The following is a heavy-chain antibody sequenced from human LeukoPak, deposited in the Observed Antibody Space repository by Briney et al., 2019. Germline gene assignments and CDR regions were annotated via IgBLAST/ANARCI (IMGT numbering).Heavy chain of an antibody. CDR2: IKEVDSDT. Sequence: GGSLRLSCAASGFTFSTYWMSWVRQAPGKGLEWVALIKEVDSDTYYMDSVRGRFTIFRDNADNSLYLQMNSLRGDDTAVYYCATRRGENWGQGTLVTVSS. CDR1: GFTFSTYW. CDR3: ATRRGEN. J-gene: IGHJ4*02. V-gene: IGHV3-7*01.